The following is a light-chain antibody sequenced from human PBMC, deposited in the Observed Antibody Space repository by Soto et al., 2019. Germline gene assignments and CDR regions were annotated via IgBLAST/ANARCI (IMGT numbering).Light chain of an antibody. J-gene: IGKJ4*01. CDR2: DAS. Sequence: IQMAQSPSSLSASVGDRVTITCQASQDISNYLNWYQQKPGKAPKLLIYDASNLETGVPSRFSGSGSGTDFTFTICSLQPEDIATYCCQLDDNLPHSFAGGAMVDIK. CDR3: QLDDNLPHS. V-gene: IGKV1-33*01. CDR1: QDISNY.